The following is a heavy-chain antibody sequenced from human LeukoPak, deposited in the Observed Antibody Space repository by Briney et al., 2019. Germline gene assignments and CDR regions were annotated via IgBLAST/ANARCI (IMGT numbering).Heavy chain of an antibody. CDR1: GGTFSSYA. CDR3: ARDLDYGDYTYGY. V-gene: IGHV1-69*06. D-gene: IGHD4-17*01. CDR2: IIPIFGTA. J-gene: IGHJ4*02. Sequence: ASVKVSRKASGGTFSSYAISWVRQAPGQGLEWMGGIIPIFGTANYAQKLQGRVTITADKSTSTAYMELSSLRSEDTAVYYCARDLDYGDYTYGYWGQGTLVTVSS.